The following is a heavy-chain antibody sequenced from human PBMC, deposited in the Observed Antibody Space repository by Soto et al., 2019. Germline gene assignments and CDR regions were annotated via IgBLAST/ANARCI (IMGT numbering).Heavy chain of an antibody. CDR3: AVSFKYGSGTFDALDV. Sequence: QVLLVQAGTEVKKPGSSVKVSCQASGGTSSDYALTWVRQAPGQGLEGLGGIIPIFGTANYAQRFQGRVSITADESSSTAYMELSSLKSEDTAVYYCAVSFKYGSGTFDALDVWGHGTMVMVSS. CDR1: GGTSSDYA. CDR2: IIPIFGTA. D-gene: IGHD3-10*01. V-gene: IGHV1-69*01. J-gene: IGHJ3*01.